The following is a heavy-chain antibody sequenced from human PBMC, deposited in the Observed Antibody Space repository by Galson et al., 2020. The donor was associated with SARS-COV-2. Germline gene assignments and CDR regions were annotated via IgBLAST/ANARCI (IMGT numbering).Heavy chain of an antibody. CDR1: GFTFSDYG. CDR3: GKELHSGWACYDDYMDV. V-gene: IGHV3-30*18. CDR2: ISNDGSDK. D-gene: IGHD6-19*01. J-gene: IGHJ6*03. Sequence: GESPKISCAAAGFTFSDYGIHWVRQAPGKGLEWVAAISNDGSDKDYADSVKGRFTISRDNSKNTLYLQMNSLRAEDTAVYYCGKELHSGWACYDDYMDVWGKGTAVTISS.